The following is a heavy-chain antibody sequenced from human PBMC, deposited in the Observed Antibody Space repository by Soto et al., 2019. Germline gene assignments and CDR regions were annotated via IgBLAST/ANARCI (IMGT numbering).Heavy chain of an antibody. V-gene: IGHV4-59*01. Sequence: QVQLHESGPGLVKPSETLSLTCTVSGGSISSYYWIWIRQPPGKGLAWIGSIFYTESTDYNPSLKSRVTISLDTSKNHFSLNLSAVTAADTAVYYSARVDRGAFDHWGQGTLVTVSS. CDR2: IFYTEST. J-gene: IGHJ4*02. CDR1: GGSISSYY. CDR3: ARVDRGAFDH. D-gene: IGHD2-2*03.